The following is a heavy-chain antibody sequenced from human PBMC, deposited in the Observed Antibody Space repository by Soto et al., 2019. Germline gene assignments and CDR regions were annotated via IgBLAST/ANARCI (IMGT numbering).Heavy chain of an antibody. CDR3: ARDPIYDLAAFDI. CDR2: ISSSSSYI. Sequence: GGSLRLSCAASGFTFSSYSMNWVRQAPGKGLEWVSSISSSSSYIYYADSVKGRFTISRDNAKNSLYLQMNSLRAEDTAVYYCARDPIYDLAAFDIWGQGTMVTVSS. J-gene: IGHJ3*02. CDR1: GFTFSSYS. V-gene: IGHV3-21*01. D-gene: IGHD3-3*01.